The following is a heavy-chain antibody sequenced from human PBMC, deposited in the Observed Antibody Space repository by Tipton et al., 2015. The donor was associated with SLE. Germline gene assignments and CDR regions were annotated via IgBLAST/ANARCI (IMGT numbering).Heavy chain of an antibody. CDR3: ARDDTDGESSGIPGDY. V-gene: IGHV4-61*08. D-gene: IGHD3-22*01. CDR2: IYYTGDT. J-gene: IGHJ4*02. CDR1: GGSISSGGYY. Sequence: TLSLTCTVSGGSISSGGYYWSWIRQPPGKGLEWIGYIYYTGDTKYNPSLKSRATISVDTSKKKFSLKLNSVTAADTAVYYCARDDTDGESSGIPGDYWGQGTLVTVSS.